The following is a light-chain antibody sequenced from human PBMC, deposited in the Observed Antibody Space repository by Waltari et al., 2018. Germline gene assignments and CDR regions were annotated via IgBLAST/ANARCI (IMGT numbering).Light chain of an antibody. CDR3: QTWGTGSWV. CDR2: LNSDGSH. Sequence: QLVLTQSPSAPASLGASVTLTCTLSSGHSSYAIAWHHQQPEKGPRYLMKLNSDGSHSKGDGIPDRFSGSSSGAERYLTISSLQSEDEADYYCQTWGTGSWVFGGGTKLTVL. J-gene: IGLJ3*02. CDR1: SGHSSYA. V-gene: IGLV4-69*01.